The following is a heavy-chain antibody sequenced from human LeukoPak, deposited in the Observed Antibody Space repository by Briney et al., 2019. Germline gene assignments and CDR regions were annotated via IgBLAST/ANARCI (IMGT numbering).Heavy chain of an antibody. D-gene: IGHD3-22*01. CDR2: ISSSSSYI. CDR3: ASGLSSGYYYWHFGY. V-gene: IGHV3-21*01. J-gene: IGHJ4*02. CDR1: GFTFSSYS. Sequence: GGSLRLSCAASGFTFSSYSMNWVRQAPGKGLEWVSSISSSSSYIYYADSVKGRFTISRDNAKNSLYLQMNSLRAEDTAVYYCASGLSSGYYYWHFGYWGQGTLVTVSS.